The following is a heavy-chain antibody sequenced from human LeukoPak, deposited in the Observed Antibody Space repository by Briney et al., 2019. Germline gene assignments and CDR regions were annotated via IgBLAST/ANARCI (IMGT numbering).Heavy chain of an antibody. J-gene: IGHJ4*02. D-gene: IGHD3-16*01. CDR2: IWYDGSDK. V-gene: IGHV3-33*08. Sequence: PGGSLRLSCTASTFTLNNYWMSWVRQAPGKGLEWVAVIWYDGSDKYHADSVKGRFTISRDNSKNTLYLQMNSLRVEDTAVYYCARPVVLGAYLRGAYYFDSWGQGTLVTVSS. CDR3: ARPVVLGAYLRGAYYFDS. CDR1: TFTLNNYW.